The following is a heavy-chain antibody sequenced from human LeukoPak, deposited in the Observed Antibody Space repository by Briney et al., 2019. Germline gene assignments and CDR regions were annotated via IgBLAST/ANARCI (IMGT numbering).Heavy chain of an antibody. CDR1: GYTFSHYW. D-gene: IGHD4-17*01. Sequence: GGSLRLSCVASGYTFSHYWMSWVRQAPGKGLVWVARINPNGITTTYTDSVKGRFTISRDNAKNTLYLQMNSLRAEDTAVYYCAKDFDGDRDYWGQGTLVTVSS. CDR3: AKDFDGDRDY. J-gene: IGHJ4*02. CDR2: INPNGITT. V-gene: IGHV3-74*01.